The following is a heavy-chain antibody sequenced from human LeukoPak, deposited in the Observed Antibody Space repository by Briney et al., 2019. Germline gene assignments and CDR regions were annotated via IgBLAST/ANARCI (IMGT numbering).Heavy chain of an antibody. Sequence: SETLSLTCTVSGGSISSYYWSWIRQPPGKGLEWIGYVYYSGSTKYNPSLKSRVTISVDTSKNQFSLKLSSVTAADTAVYYCARLRWDGYSRYFDYRGQGTLVTVSS. CDR3: ARLRWDGYSRYFDY. CDR1: GGSISSYY. V-gene: IGHV4-59*01. J-gene: IGHJ4*02. CDR2: VYYSGST. D-gene: IGHD5-24*01.